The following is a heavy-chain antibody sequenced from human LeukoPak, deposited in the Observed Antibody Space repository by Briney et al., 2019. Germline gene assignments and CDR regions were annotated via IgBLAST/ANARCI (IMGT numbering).Heavy chain of an antibody. D-gene: IGHD1-1*01. J-gene: IGHJ4*02. CDR2: IKTKTEGGTT. Sequence: GGSLRLSCAASGFTFSNAWMSWVRQAPGKGLEWVGRIKTKTEGGTTDHAAPVKGRFTISRDDSKNTLYLQMNSLKTEDTAVYYCTTDERVDDYFDYWGQGTLVTVSS. CDR3: TTDERVDDYFDY. V-gene: IGHV3-15*01. CDR1: GFTFSNAW.